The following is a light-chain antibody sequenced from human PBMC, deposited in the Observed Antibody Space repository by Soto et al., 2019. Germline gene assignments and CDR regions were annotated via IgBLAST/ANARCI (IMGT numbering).Light chain of an antibody. J-gene: IGKJ1*01. CDR1: QAIYAL. V-gene: IGKV1-12*01. CDR3: LQAGAFPLT. CDR2: TAS. Sequence: DIQMTQSPSSVSASIGDRVTITCRASQAIYALLAWYQQKPGKAPKLLIHTASNLHSGVPSRFSGSGSGTDFTLTISSLQPEDFATYYCLQAGAFPLTLGQGTNVEIK.